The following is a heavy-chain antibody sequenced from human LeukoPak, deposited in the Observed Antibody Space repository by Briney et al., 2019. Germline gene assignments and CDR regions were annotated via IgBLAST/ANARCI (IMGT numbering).Heavy chain of an antibody. V-gene: IGHV4-4*07. Sequence: SETLSLTCTVSGVSISGYYWSWIRQSAGKGLEWVGRIYSSGSTNYNPPLKSRATMSVDTSKNHFSLTLSSVTAADTAVYYCARGDSTNQDGDYYGLHVWGQGTTVTVSS. J-gene: IGHJ6*02. CDR2: IYSSGST. CDR3: ARGDSTNQDGDYYGLHV. CDR1: GVSISGYY. D-gene: IGHD5/OR15-5a*01.